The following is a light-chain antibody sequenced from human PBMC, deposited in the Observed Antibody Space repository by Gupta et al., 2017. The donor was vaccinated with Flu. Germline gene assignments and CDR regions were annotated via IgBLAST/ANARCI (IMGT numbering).Light chain of an antibody. Sequence: EIAMTQSPTTLSGSPGERATLSCRASQSVSSNLAWYQQKPGQAPRLLIYGASTRATGIPARFSGSGSGTEFTLTISSLQSEDFAVYYCQQYNNWPPITFGQGTRLEIK. J-gene: IGKJ5*01. CDR2: GAS. V-gene: IGKV3-15*01. CDR1: QSVSSN. CDR3: QQYNNWPPIT.